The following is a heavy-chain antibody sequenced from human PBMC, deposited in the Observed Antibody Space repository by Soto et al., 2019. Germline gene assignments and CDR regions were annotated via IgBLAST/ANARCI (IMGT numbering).Heavy chain of an antibody. D-gene: IGHD3-3*01. Sequence: GGSLRLSCAASGFTFSSYSMSWVRQAPGKGLEWVSAISGSGGSTYYADSVKGRFTISRDNSKNTLYLQMNSLRAEDTAVYYCAKAQPPDPYYDFWSGYFYYYYGMDVWGQGTTVTVSS. V-gene: IGHV3-23*01. CDR2: ISGSGGST. CDR1: GFTFSSYS. J-gene: IGHJ6*02. CDR3: AKAQPPDPYYDFWSGYFYYYYGMDV.